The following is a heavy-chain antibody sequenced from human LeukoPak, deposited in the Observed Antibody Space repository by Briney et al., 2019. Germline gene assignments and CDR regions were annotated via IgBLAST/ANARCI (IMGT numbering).Heavy chain of an antibody. CDR1: GFTFANYA. D-gene: IGHD5/OR15-5a*01. V-gene: IGHV3-23*01. CDR2: VSGGGGVT. Sequence: GESLKISCAASGFTFANYALTWVRQAPGKGLEWVSTVSGGGGVTYYAGSVKGRFTISRDDSKNTLYLQMNSLRAEDTALYYCAKDDLMDSVSTVRNWFDTWGQGTLVTVSS. J-gene: IGHJ5*02. CDR3: AKDDLMDSVSTVRNWFDT.